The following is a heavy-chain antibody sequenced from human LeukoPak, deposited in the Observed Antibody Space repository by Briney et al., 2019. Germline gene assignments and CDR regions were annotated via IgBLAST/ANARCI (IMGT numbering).Heavy chain of an antibody. D-gene: IGHD5-18*01. CDR2: IKQDGIEK. CDR3: ASYTAMVSFDY. J-gene: IGHJ4*02. Sequence: GSLRLSCSASGFTLSNHWMILVRQAPGEGLECVANIKQDGIEKYYLDSVKGRFTISRDNAKNSVYLQMNSLRAEDTAVYYYASYTAMVSFDYWGQGTLVTVSS. V-gene: IGHV3-7*03. CDR1: GFTLSNHW.